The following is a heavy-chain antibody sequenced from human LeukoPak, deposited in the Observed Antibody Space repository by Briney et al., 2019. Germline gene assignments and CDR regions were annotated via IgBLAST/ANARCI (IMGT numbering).Heavy chain of an antibody. V-gene: IGHV4-59*01. CDR1: GGSMSSYY. CDR3: ARGRIYNPF. D-gene: IGHD2-15*01. J-gene: IGHJ4*02. Sequence: SETLSLTCTVSGGSMSSYYWSWIRQPPGKGLEWIGYIYYSGSTNYNPSLKSRVTISVDTSKNQFSLKLSSETAADTAVYYCARGRIYNPFWGQGTLVTVSS. CDR2: IYYSGST.